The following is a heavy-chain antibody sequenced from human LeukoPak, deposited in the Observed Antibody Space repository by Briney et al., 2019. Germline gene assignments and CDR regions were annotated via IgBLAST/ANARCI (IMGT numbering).Heavy chain of an antibody. J-gene: IGHJ4*02. CDR1: GGSISSYY. V-gene: IGHV4-59*08. CDR3: SGAAPITFDY. Sequence: PSETLSLTCTVSGGSISSYYWSWIRQPPGKGLEWIGYIYYSGSTSYNPSPKSRVTISVDTSKSQFSLKLTSVTAADTAVYYCSGAAPITFDYWGQGTLVTVSS. D-gene: IGHD3-10*01. CDR2: IYYSGST.